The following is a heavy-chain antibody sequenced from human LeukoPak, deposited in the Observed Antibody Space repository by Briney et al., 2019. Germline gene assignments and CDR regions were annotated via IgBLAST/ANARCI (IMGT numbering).Heavy chain of an antibody. CDR3: AINHSAYCGGHCYIDFCY. J-gene: IGHJ4*01. CDR1: GYTFTSYG. D-gene: IGHD2-21*02. CDR2: ISAYNGNT. Sequence: ASVKVSCKASGYTFTSYGISWVRQAPGQGLGWVGWISAYNGNTIYAQKLQGRVTMTTDTSTSTAFMGPGSLRSEATAVLFVAINHSAYCGGHCYIDFCYQGHGTLVTVAS. V-gene: IGHV1-18*01.